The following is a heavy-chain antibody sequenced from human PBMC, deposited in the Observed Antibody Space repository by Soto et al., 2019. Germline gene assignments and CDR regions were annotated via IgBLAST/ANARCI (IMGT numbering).Heavy chain of an antibody. D-gene: IGHD1-26*01. V-gene: IGHV3-72*01. CDR3: ARFSGSYTRGLDY. CDR1: GFTFSDHY. CDR2: SRNKANSYST. J-gene: IGHJ4*02. Sequence: EVQLVESGGGLVQPGGSLRLSCAASGFTFSDHYMDWVRQAPGKGLEWVGRSRNKANSYSTEYAASVKGRFTISRDESKHSLYLQMNSLKPEATAVYYCARFSGSYTRGLDYWGQGTLVTVSS.